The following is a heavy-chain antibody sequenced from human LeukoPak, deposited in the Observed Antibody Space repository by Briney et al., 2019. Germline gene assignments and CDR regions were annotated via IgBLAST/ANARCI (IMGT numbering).Heavy chain of an antibody. J-gene: IGHJ4*02. V-gene: IGHV3-66*01. CDR2: IYSGGNT. Sequence: GGSLRLSCAASGFTFSSYWMHWVRQAPGKGLVWVSVIYSGGNTYYADSVKGRFTISKDNSKNTLYLQMNSLRAEDTAVYYCARDHWGQGTLVTVSS. CDR3: ARDH. CDR1: GFTFSSYW.